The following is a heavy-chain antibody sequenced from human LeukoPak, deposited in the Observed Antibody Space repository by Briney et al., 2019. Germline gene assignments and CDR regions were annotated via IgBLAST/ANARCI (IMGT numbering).Heavy chain of an antibody. Sequence: GGSLRLSCATSGFTFSSYWMGWVRQAPGKRLEWVANMNIDGSEKYYADSAKGRFTISRDNARNSVYLQMNSLRVEDTAVYYCARDPVEWELLLDYWGQGTLVTVSS. CDR3: ARDPVEWELLLDY. V-gene: IGHV3-7*01. CDR1: GFTFSSYW. J-gene: IGHJ4*02. D-gene: IGHD1-26*01. CDR2: MNIDGSEK.